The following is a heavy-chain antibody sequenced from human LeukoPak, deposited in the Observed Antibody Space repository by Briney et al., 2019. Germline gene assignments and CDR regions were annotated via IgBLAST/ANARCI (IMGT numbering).Heavy chain of an antibody. CDR1: GGSFSGYY. Sequence: ETLSLTCAVYGGSFSGYYWSWVRQAPGKGLEWVSAISGSGGSTYYADSVKGRFTISRDNSKNTLYLQMNSLRAEDTAVYYCARDRSTVTGHCTGDNCYAELGRGQGTQVIVSS. D-gene: IGHD2-15*01. CDR2: ISGSGGST. CDR3: ARDRSTVTGHCTGDNCYAELG. V-gene: IGHV3-23*01. J-gene: IGHJ4*02.